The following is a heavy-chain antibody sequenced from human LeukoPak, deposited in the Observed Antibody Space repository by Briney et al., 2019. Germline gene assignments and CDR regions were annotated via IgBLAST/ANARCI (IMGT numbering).Heavy chain of an antibody. CDR2: IYHSGST. J-gene: IGHJ4*02. V-gene: IGHV4-30-2*01. Sequence: SETLSLTCAVSGGSTSSGGYSWSWIRQPPGKGLEWIGYIYHSGSTYYNPSLKSRVTISVDRSKNQFSLKLSSVTAADTAVYYCAKQTLGYFDYWGQGTLVTVSS. CDR1: GGSTSSGGYS. CDR3: AKQTLGYFDY.